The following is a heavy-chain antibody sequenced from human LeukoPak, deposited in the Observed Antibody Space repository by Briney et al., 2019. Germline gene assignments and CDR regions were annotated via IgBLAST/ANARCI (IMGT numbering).Heavy chain of an antibody. J-gene: IGHJ4*02. CDR2: IYSGGST. Sequence: PGGSLRLSCAASGFTVRTNYMSWVRQAPGKGLEWVSVIYSGGSTYYADSVKGRFTISRDNSKNTLYLQMNSLRADDTALYFCARDSGYDTSGYLVFDYWGQGTLVTVSS. V-gene: IGHV3-66*01. CDR1: GFTVRTNY. CDR3: ARDSGYDTSGYLVFDY. D-gene: IGHD3-22*01.